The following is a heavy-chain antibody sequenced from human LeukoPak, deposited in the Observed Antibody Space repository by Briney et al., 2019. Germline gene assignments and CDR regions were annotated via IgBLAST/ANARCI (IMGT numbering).Heavy chain of an antibody. CDR1: GFTVSREY. D-gene: IGHD6-19*01. CDR2: IYSGGYT. CDR3: ARDQSSGWSRGNWFDP. V-gene: IGHV3-53*01. Sequence: GGSLRLSCAASGFTVSREYMNWVRQAPGKGLEWVSVIYSGGYTYYADSVKGRFTISRDNSKNTLYLQMNSLRAEDTAVYYCARDQSSGWSRGNWFDPWGQGTLVTVSS. J-gene: IGHJ5*02.